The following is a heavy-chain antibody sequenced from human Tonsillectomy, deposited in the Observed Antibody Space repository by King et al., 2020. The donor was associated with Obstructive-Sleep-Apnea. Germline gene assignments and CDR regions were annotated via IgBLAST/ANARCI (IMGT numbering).Heavy chain of an antibody. CDR1: GFTFSSYA. CDR2: ISGSGGST. V-gene: IGHV3-23*04. CDR3: ANIRVAVVAFDY. D-gene: IGHD6-19*01. J-gene: IGHJ4*02. Sequence: VQLVESGGGLVQPGGSLRLSCAASGFTFSSYAMSWVRQAPGKGLEWVSAISGSGGSTYYADSVKGRFTIPRDNSKNTLNLQMNSLRAEDTAVYYWANIRVAVVAFDYWGQGTLVTVSS.